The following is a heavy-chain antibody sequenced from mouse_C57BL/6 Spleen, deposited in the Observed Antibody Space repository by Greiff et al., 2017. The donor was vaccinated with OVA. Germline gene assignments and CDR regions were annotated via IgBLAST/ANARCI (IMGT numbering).Heavy chain of an antibody. Sequence: EVQLQQSGPELVKPGASVKISCKASGYTFTDYYMNWVKQSHGKSLEWIGDINPNNGGTSYNQKFKGKATLTVDTSSSTAYMELRSLTSEDSAVYYCEIHDYDFDYWGQGTTLTVSS. CDR3: EIHDYDFDY. J-gene: IGHJ2*01. V-gene: IGHV1-26*01. D-gene: IGHD2-4*01. CDR1: GYTFTDYY. CDR2: INPNNGGT.